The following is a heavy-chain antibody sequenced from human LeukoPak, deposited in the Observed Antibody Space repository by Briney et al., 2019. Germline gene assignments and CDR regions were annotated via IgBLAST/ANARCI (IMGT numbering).Heavy chain of an antibody. D-gene: IGHD6-25*01. Sequence: SQTLSLTCTVSGGSISEGNHLWTWIRQPAGKGLEWVGRIFPGGSVNYSPSLESRLTLSIDTSKNQFSLELTSVTAADAAMYFCGFSEGDFWGQGALVTVSS. CDR1: GGSISEGNHL. V-gene: IGHV4-61*02. J-gene: IGHJ4*02. CDR2: IFPGGSV. CDR3: GFSEGDF.